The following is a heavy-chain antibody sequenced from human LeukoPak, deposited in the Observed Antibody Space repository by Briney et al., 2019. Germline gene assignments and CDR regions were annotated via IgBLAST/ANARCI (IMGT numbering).Heavy chain of an antibody. CDR1: GGSISSGGYY. CDR2: IYYSGST. Sequence: SETLSHTCTVSGGSISSGGYYWSWIRQHPGKGLEWIGYIYYSGSTYYNPSLKSRVTISVDTSKNQFSLKLSSVTAADTAVYYCARAPYDSSGLDYWGQGTLVTVSS. CDR3: ARAPYDSSGLDY. J-gene: IGHJ4*02. V-gene: IGHV4-31*03. D-gene: IGHD3-22*01.